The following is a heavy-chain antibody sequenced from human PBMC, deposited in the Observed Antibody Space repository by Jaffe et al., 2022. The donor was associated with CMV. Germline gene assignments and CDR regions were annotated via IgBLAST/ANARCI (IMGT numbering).Heavy chain of an antibody. CDR1: GFTFSSYS. V-gene: IGHV3-21*01. J-gene: IGHJ6*03. D-gene: IGHD3-22*01. CDR2: ISSSSSYI. Sequence: EVQLVESGGGLVKPGGSLRLSCAASGFTFSSYSMNWVRQAPGKGLEWVSSISSSSSYIYYADSVKGRFTISRDNAKNSLYLQMNSLRAEDTAVYYCASSDYYDSSGYWGYYYYYYMDVWGKGTTVTVSS. CDR3: ASSDYYDSSGYWGYYYYYYMDV.